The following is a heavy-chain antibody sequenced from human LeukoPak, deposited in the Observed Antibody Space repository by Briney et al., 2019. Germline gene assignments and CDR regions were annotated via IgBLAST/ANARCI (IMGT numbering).Heavy chain of an antibody. CDR2: ISYDGSNK. D-gene: IGHD6-19*01. CDR1: GFTFSSYG. J-gene: IGHJ4*02. CDR3: AKGHNSGWYDYFDY. Sequence: GGSLRLSCAAPGFTFSSYGMHWVRQAPGKGLEWVAVISYDGSNKYYADSVKGRFTISRDNSKNTLYLQMNSLRAEDTAVYYCAKGHNSGWYDYFDYWGQGTLVTVSS. V-gene: IGHV3-30*18.